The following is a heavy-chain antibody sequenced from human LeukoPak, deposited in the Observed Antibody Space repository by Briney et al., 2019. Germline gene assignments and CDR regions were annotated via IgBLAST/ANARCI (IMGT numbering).Heavy chain of an antibody. D-gene: IGHD1-26*01. Sequence: GASVKVSCKDSGGTFSSYAISWVRQAPGQGLEWMGGIIPIFGTANYAQKFQGRVTITADESTSTAYMELSSLRSEDTAVYYCARWVGAKANYFDYWGQGTLVTVSS. CDR3: ARWVGAKANYFDY. V-gene: IGHV1-69*13. J-gene: IGHJ4*02. CDR1: GGTFSSYA. CDR2: IIPIFGTA.